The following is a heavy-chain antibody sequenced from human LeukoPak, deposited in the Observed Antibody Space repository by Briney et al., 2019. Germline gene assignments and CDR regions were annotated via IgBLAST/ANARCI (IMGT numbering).Heavy chain of an antibody. Sequence: GGSPRLSCAASGFTFSSYSMNWVRHAPGKGLEWGSYIISSSNTTYYADSVKGGFTISKDNAKNSLYLQMNSLRAEDTAVYYCARDRVIAARDYYYYYMDVWGKGTTVTVSS. V-gene: IGHV3-48*04. CDR3: ARDRVIAARDYYYYYMDV. CDR1: GFTFSSYS. J-gene: IGHJ6*03. D-gene: IGHD6-6*01. CDR2: IISSSNTT.